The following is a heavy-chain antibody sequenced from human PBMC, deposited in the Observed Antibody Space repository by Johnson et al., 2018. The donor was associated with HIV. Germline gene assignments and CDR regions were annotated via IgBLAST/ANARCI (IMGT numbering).Heavy chain of an antibody. CDR2: IKTDGSST. J-gene: IGHJ3*02. CDR1: GFTFSNYW. CDR3: VRDHDGQQLGFAFDI. D-gene: IGHD6-13*01. Sequence: VQLVESGGGLVQPGGSLRLSCAASGFTFSNYWMEWVRQAPGKGLVWVSRIKTDGSSTSYADSVKGRFTISRDNAKNTLYLEMKSLRVDDTAVYYCVRDHDGQQLGFAFDIWGQGTMVTVSS. V-gene: IGHV3-74*01.